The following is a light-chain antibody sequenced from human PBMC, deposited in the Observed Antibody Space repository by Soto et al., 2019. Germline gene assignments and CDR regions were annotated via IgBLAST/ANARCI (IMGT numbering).Light chain of an antibody. CDR3: QQYGSSKYT. CDR1: QSVSSSY. V-gene: IGKV3-20*01. Sequence: EIVLTQSPGTLSLSPGERVTLSCRASQSVSSSYLAWYQQKPGQSPRLLIYGASNGATGTPDRFSGSGSGTEFTLTISRLEPEDFAVYYCQQYGSSKYTFGQGTKLEIK. CDR2: GAS. J-gene: IGKJ2*01.